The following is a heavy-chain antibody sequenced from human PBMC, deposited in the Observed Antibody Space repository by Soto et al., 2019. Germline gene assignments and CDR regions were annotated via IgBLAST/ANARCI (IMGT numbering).Heavy chain of an antibody. V-gene: IGHV4-59*08. CDR2: VPYTEST. J-gene: IGHJ5*02. D-gene: IGHD2-15*01. Sequence: VQLQESGPGLVKPSETLSLTCTVSGDSINHYYWHWVRQAPPKGLEWIWYVPYTESTNYHPSLTILVTIAIDSSKIRFSLRLTSVTAADPSLDYSARRRCLGGSCDGGNWVDPWGQGILVTVSS. CDR3: ARRRCLGGSCDGGNWVDP. CDR1: GDSINHYY.